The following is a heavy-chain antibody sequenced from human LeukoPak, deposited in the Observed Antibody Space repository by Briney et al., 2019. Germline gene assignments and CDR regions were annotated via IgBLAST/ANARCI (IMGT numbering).Heavy chain of an antibody. CDR3: ARGRGRNYYDSSPAWFDP. J-gene: IGHJ5*02. V-gene: IGHV4-31*02. D-gene: IGHD3-22*01. CDR2: IYYTGTT. Sequence: KPSETLSLTCTVSGGSISNGGYYWSWIRQPPRKGLEWIAYIYYTGTTYYNPSLKSRVTISLDTSKNQFSLKLSSVTAADTAIYYCARGRGRNYYDSSPAWFDPWGQGTLVTVSS. CDR1: GGSISNGGYY.